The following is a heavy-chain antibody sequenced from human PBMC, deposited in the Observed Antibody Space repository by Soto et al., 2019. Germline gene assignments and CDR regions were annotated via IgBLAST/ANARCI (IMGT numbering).Heavy chain of an antibody. CDR3: AKATAPSGGAFDI. D-gene: IGHD1-1*01. CDR2: ILVGGST. CDR1: GFICSSYD. V-gene: IGHV3-23*01. J-gene: IGHJ3*02. Sequence: LRLSCAASGFICSSYDMSWVRQAPGKGLEWVSTILVGGSTHYEDSVTGRFTISRDTSKNTVFLQMNSLTAGNTAVYYCAKATAPSGGAFDICGQGTMVTVSS.